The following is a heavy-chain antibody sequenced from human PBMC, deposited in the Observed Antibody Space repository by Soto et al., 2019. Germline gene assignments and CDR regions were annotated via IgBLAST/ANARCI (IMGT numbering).Heavy chain of an antibody. CDR1: GVSISSSSSY. CDR3: AGLYPYESSGYHIKY. D-gene: IGHD3-22*01. V-gene: IGHV4-39*01. Sequence: PSETLSLTCTVSGVSISSSSSYWVWIRQPPGKGLEWVGSIYYLGNTYYNPSLGSRVTISVDTSKNQFSLKLRSVTAADTAVFYCAGLYPYESSGYHIKYWGQGALVTVSS. J-gene: IGHJ4*02. CDR2: IYYLGNT.